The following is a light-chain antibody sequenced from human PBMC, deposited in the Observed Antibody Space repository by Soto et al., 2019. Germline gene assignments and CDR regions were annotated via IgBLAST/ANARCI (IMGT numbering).Light chain of an antibody. CDR2: KAS. CDR1: QSISGL. J-gene: IGKJ1*01. Sequence: DIQMTQSPSTLSASVGARVTITGRASQSISGLLAWYQQKPGKAPKLLIYKASGLESGVPSRFSGSGSGTEFTLTINGLQPDDFATYYCQQYMSYSFGQGTKVDIK. CDR3: QQYMSYS. V-gene: IGKV1-5*03.